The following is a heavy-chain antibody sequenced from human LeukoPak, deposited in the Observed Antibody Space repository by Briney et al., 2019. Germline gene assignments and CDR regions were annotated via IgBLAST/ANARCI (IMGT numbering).Heavy chain of an antibody. J-gene: IGHJ4*02. Sequence: QPSETLSLTCAVSGGSFSGYHWSWVRQAPGKGLEWVSVLCSGGATYYADSVKGRFTISRDNSKNIVFLQMNDLRTEDTAFYYCTRDSANYHFAYWGQGALVTVSS. D-gene: IGHD4/OR15-4a*01. CDR1: GGSFSGYH. CDR3: TRDSANYHFAY. V-gene: IGHV3-66*01. CDR2: LCSGGAT.